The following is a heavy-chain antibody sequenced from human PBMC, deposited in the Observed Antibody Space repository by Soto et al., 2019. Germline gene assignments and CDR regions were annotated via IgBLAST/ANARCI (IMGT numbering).Heavy chain of an antibody. Sequence: QVQLQESGPGLVKPSETLSLTCTVSGASLNSDYWSWIRQSPGKGLEWIGYIYHMGGTEYNPSLKSRVTISIDKSKNQFSLNLGSVTAADTAVYFCARFTYKSGFNWFDPWGQGTQVTVSS. V-gene: IGHV4-59*03. CDR3: ARFTYKSGFNWFDP. D-gene: IGHD5-12*01. CDR1: GASLNSDY. J-gene: IGHJ5*02. CDR2: IYHMGGT.